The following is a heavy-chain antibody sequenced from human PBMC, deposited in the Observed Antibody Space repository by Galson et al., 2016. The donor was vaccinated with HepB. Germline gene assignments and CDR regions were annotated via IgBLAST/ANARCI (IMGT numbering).Heavy chain of an antibody. CDR1: GFTLSGSS. D-gene: IGHD5-18*01. V-gene: IGHV3-73*01. Sequence: SLRLSCAASGFTLSGSSMHWVRQASGRGLEWVGRTSSKADSYATTYAASVKDRFTISRDDSKSTAYLQMNSLKTEDTAVYYFSTGDAAIGRNTGMDVWGQGTTVTVSS. CDR2: TSSKADSYAT. J-gene: IGHJ6*02. CDR3: STGDAAIGRNTGMDV.